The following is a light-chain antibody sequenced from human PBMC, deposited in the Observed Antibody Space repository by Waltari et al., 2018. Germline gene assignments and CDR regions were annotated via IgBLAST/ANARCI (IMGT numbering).Light chain of an antibody. CDR2: RNT. CDR1: SSNIGSNY. Sequence: QSVLTQPPSASGTPGQRVTLSCYGSSSNIGSNYIYWYHQLPGTAPKPPLHRNTRRPSGVPDRFAGSQSGTSASLAISGLRSEDEADYYCASWDDILSGVLFGGGTKLSVL. J-gene: IGLJ2*01. CDR3: ASWDDILSGVL. V-gene: IGLV1-47*01.